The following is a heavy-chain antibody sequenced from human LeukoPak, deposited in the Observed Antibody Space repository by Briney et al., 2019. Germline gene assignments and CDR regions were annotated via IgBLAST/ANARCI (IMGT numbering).Heavy chain of an antibody. Sequence: GASVKVSCKASGGTFSSYAISWVRQAPGQGLEWMGRIIPILGIANYAQKFQGRVTMAEDTSTDTAYMELSSLRSEDTAVYYCATVGPVTFLGARPVDAFDIWGQGTMVTVSS. D-gene: IGHD2-21*02. CDR1: GGTFSSYA. V-gene: IGHV1-69*04. J-gene: IGHJ3*02. CDR3: ATVGPVTFLGARPVDAFDI. CDR2: IIPILGIA.